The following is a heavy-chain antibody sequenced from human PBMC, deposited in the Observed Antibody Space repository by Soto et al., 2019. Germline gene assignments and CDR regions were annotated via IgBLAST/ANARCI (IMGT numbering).Heavy chain of an antibody. CDR1: GVTIRSCTW. Sequence: SKNVSTTCADCGVTIRSCTWWTWVRHTPHRGLEDIGEFFHDGTANYYPSFDRRAAISVDTSNKQFSLKLTSVTAADTAIYCCAILCEDTRLNYMYFDCWGKGSWVTV. D-gene: IGHD3-10*01. CDR3: AILCEDTRLNYMYFDC. J-gene: IGHJ4*02. CDR2: FFHDGTA. V-gene: IGHV4-4*01.